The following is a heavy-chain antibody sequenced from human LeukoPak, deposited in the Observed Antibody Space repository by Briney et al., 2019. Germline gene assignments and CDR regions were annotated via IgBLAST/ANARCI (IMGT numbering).Heavy chain of an antibody. CDR1: GFTFSSYA. Sequence: GGSLRLSCAASGFTFSSYAMHWVRQAPGKGLEWVAVISYDGSNKYYADSVKGRFTISRDNSKNTLYLQMNSLRAEDTAVYYCASGGCGYYFDYWGQGTLVTVSS. D-gene: IGHD3-16*01. V-gene: IGHV3-30*04. CDR2: ISYDGSNK. CDR3: ASGGCGYYFDY. J-gene: IGHJ4*02.